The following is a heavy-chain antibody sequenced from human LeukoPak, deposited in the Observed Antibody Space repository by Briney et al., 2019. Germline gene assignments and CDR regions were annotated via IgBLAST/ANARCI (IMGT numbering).Heavy chain of an antibody. D-gene: IGHD3-3*01. CDR3: ARSYYDFWSGYPYAFDI. J-gene: IGHJ3*02. Sequence: SETLSLTCAVYGGSFSGYYWSWIRQPPGKGLEWIGEINHSGSTNYNPSLKSRVTISVDTSKNQFSLKLSPVTAADTAVYYCARSYYDFWSGYPYAFDIWGQGTMVTVSS. V-gene: IGHV4-34*01. CDR1: GGSFSGYY. CDR2: INHSGST.